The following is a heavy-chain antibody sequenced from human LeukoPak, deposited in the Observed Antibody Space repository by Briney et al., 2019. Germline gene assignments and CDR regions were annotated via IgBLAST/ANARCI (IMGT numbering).Heavy chain of an antibody. CDR3: ARGVQLWPYYFDH. J-gene: IGHJ4*02. CDR2: ISYSGNT. V-gene: IGHV4-59*01. D-gene: IGHD5-18*01. Sequence: SETLSLTCTVSGGFINNFYWSWIRQPPGKGLEWIGYISYSGNTNHNPSLKSRVTISVDTSKNQFSLRVSSVTAADTAVYYCARGVQLWPYYFDHWGQGTLVTVSS. CDR1: GGFINNFY.